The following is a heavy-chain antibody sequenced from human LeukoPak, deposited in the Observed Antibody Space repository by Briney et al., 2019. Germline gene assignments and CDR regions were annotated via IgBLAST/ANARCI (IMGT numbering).Heavy chain of an antibody. CDR2: ISSSSSTI. J-gene: IGHJ4*02. CDR1: GLTISSYS. Sequence: GGSLRLSCAASGLTISSYSMNWVRQAPGKGLEWVSYISSSSSTIYYADSVKGRFTISRDNAKNSLYLQMNSLRAEDTAVYYCARDVLRFLEWPPYFDYWGQGTLVTVSS. V-gene: IGHV3-48*01. CDR3: ARDVLRFLEWPPYFDY. D-gene: IGHD3-3*01.